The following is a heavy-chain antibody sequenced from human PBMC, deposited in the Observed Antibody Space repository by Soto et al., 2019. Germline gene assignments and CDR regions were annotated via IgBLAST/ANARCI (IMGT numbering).Heavy chain of an antibody. CDR3: AKDLGPDGSASYPYF. V-gene: IGHV1-18*01. J-gene: IGHJ4*02. Sequence: GASVKVSCKASGYTFTSYGISWVRQAPGQGLEWMGWISAYNGNTNYAQKLQGRFIISRDNSKNTVSLQMSSLRPEDTAVYYCAKDLGPDGSASYPYFWGQGTLVTVSS. CDR2: ISAYNGNT. CDR1: GYTFTSYG. D-gene: IGHD3-10*01.